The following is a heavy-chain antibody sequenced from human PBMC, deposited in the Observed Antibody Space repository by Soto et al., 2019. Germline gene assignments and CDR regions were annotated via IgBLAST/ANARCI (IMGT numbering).Heavy chain of an antibody. D-gene: IGHD3-10*01. V-gene: IGHV3-66*01. J-gene: IGHJ4*02. CDR1: GFTVSSNY. CDR2: IYSGGST. Sequence: EVQLVESGGGLVQPGGSLRLSCAASGFTVSSNYMSWVRQAPGKGLEWVSVIYSGGSTYYADSVKGRFTISRDNSKNTLYLQMNSLRAEDTAVYYGARDGLGSGSYSYYFDYWGQGTLVTVSS. CDR3: ARDGLGSGSYSYYFDY.